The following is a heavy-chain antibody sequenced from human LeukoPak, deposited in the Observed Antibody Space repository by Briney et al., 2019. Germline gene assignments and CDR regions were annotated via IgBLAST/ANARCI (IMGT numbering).Heavy chain of an antibody. CDR3: ARVEGGPGIFDP. D-gene: IGHD3-16*01. CDR1: GGTFSSYA. J-gene: IGHJ5*02. Sequence: GASVKVSCKASGGTFSSYAISRVRQAPGQGLEWMGGIIPIFGTANYAQKFQGRVTITTDESTSTAYMELSSLRSEDTAVYYCARVEGGPGIFDPWGQGTLVTVSS. CDR2: IIPIFGTA. V-gene: IGHV1-69*05.